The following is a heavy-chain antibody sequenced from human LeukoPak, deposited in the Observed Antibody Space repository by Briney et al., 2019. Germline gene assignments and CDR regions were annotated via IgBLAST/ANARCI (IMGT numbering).Heavy chain of an antibody. CDR3: ARGRTFDN. J-gene: IGHJ4*02. CDR1: GGSISSGGYY. Sequence: SETLSLTCTVSGGSISSGGYYWSWIRQPPGKGLEWIGNIYDRGSTKYNPSLKSRVTISVDTSKNQFSLRLSSVTAADTAVYYCARGRTFDNWGQGTLVTVSS. CDR2: IYDRGST. V-gene: IGHV4-61*08.